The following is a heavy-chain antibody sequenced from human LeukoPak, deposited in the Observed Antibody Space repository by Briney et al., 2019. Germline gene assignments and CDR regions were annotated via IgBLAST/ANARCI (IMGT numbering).Heavy chain of an antibody. D-gene: IGHD3-10*01. Sequence: PWASVKVSCKASGYTFTSYDISWVRQATGQGLEWMGWMNPNSGNTGYAQKFQGRVTMTRNTSISTAYMELSSLRSEDTAVYYCARIGSVVGKYYYYGMDVWGQGTTVTVSS. CDR1: GYTFTSYD. CDR2: MNPNSGNT. J-gene: IGHJ6*02. V-gene: IGHV1-8*01. CDR3: ARIGSVVGKYYYYGMDV.